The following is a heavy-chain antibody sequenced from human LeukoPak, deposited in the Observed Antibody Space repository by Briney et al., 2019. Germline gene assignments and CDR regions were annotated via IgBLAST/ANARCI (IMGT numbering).Heavy chain of an antibody. D-gene: IGHD3-22*01. CDR1: EFTVSSNY. CDR2: IYSGGST. V-gene: IGHV3-53*05. Sequence: GGSLRLSCAASEFTVSSNYMSWVRQAPGKGLEWVSVIYSGGSTYYADSVKGRFTISRDNSKNTLYVQLNSLRPDDTAVYYCAKDSSDYYFDYWGQGTLVTVSS. J-gene: IGHJ4*02. CDR3: AKDSSDYYFDY.